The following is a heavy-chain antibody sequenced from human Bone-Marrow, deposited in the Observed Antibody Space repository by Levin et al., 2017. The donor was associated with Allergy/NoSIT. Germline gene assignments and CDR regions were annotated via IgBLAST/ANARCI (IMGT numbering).Heavy chain of an antibody. CDR2: ISAYNGNT. J-gene: IGHJ4*02. CDR3: ATRSGYSGYAGAFDY. CDR1: GYTFTSYG. V-gene: IGHV1-18*01. Sequence: PMASVKVSCKASGYTFTSYGISWVRQAPGQGLEWMGWISAYNGNTNYAQKLQGRVTMTTDTSTSTAYMELRSLRSDDTAVYYCATRSGYSGYAGAFDYWGQGTLVTVSS. D-gene: IGHD5-12*01.